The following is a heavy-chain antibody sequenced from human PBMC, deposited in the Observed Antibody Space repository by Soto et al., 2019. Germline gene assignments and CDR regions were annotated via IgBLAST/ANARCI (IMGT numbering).Heavy chain of an antibody. CDR3: AKEYYGSGPHAFDY. CDR2: ISGSGGRT. CDR1: GFTFSSYA. Sequence: EVQLLESGGGLVQPGGSLRLSCAASGFTFSSYAMSWVRQSPVKGLEWVSAISGSGGRTYYADSVKGRFTISRDNSKNTLCLQMNSLRAEDTAVYYCAKEYYGSGPHAFDYWGQGTLVTVSS. J-gene: IGHJ4*02. D-gene: IGHD3-10*01. V-gene: IGHV3-23*01.